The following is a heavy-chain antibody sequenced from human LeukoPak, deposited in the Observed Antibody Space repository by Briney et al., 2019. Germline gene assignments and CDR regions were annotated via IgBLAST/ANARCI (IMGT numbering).Heavy chain of an antibody. D-gene: IGHD6-19*01. V-gene: IGHV6-1*01. CDR3: PRDRIAVAATSWDAFDI. J-gene: IGHJ3*02. Sequence: SQALSLTCAISGDSVSSNSAAWNWISQSPSRGLEWLGRTCYRSKWFKDYAASVKSRITINPDTSKNQFSLQMNSVTPEDTAVYYCPRDRIAVAATSWDAFDIWGQGTMVTVSS. CDR2: TCYRSKWFK. CDR1: GDSVSSNSAA.